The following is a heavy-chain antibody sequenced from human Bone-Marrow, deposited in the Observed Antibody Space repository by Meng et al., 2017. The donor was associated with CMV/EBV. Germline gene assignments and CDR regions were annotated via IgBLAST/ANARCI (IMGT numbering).Heavy chain of an antibody. Sequence: GESLKISCAASGFTFSSYDMHWVRQATGKGLEWVSAIGTAGDTYYPGSVKGRFTISRENAKNSLYLQMNSLRAGDTAVYYCARGAGGRESIAPYYFDYWGQGTLVTVYS. CDR1: GFTFSSYD. J-gene: IGHJ4*02. CDR2: IGTAGDT. D-gene: IGHD6-6*01. V-gene: IGHV3-13*01. CDR3: ARGAGGRESIAPYYFDY.